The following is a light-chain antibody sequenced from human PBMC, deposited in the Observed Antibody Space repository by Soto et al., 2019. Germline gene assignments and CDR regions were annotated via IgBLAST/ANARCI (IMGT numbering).Light chain of an antibody. CDR1: SSDVGGYNY. J-gene: IGLJ1*01. V-gene: IGLV2-14*03. CDR3: SSYTTSNTPLSV. CDR2: DVT. Sequence: QSVLTQPASVSGSPGQSITISCTGTSSDVGGYNYVSWYQHHPGKAPKLIIYDVTNRPSGVSNPFSGSKSGNTASLTISGLQPDYEADYYCSSYTTSNTPLSVFGTGTKVTVL.